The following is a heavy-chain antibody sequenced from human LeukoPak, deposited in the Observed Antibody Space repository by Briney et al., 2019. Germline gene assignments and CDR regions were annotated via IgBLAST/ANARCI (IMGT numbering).Heavy chain of an antibody. CDR2: IYYSGST. J-gene: IGHJ6*02. D-gene: IGHD2-15*01. Sequence: SETLSLTCTVSGGSISSSSYYWSWIRQHPGKGLEWIGYIYYSGSTYYNPSLKSRVTISVDTSKNQFSLKLSSVTAADTAVYYCARDRRYCSGGSCYGPAYYYGMDVWGQGTTVTVSS. CDR3: ARDRRYCSGGSCYGPAYYYGMDV. V-gene: IGHV4-31*03. CDR1: GGSISSSSYY.